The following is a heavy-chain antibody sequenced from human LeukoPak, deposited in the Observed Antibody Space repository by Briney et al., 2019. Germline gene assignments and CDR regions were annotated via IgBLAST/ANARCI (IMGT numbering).Heavy chain of an antibody. CDR3: AKSDLYYYYMDV. CDR2: ISWNSGSI. Sequence: GRSLSLSCAASGFTFDDYAMHWVRQAPGKGLEWVSGISWNSGSIGYADSVKGRFTISRDNAKNSLYLQMNSLRAEDTALYYCAKSDLYYYYMDVWGKGTTVTVSS. CDR1: GFTFDDYA. V-gene: IGHV3-9*01. J-gene: IGHJ6*03.